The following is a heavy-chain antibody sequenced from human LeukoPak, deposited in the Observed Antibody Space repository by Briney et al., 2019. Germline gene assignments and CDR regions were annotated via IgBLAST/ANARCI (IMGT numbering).Heavy chain of an antibody. CDR1: GFTFSSYA. D-gene: IGHD1-7*01. CDR3: ARDPLENWNYGVDY. Sequence: GGSLRLSCAASGFTFSSYAMSWVRQAPGKGLEWVSYISSSSSTIYYADSVKGRFTISRDNAKNSLYLQMNSLRAEDTAVYYCARDPLENWNYGVDYWGQGTLVTVSS. V-gene: IGHV3-48*01. J-gene: IGHJ4*02. CDR2: ISSSSSTI.